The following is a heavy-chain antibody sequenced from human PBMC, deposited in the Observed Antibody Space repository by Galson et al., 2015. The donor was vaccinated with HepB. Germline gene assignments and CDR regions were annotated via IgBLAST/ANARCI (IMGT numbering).Heavy chain of an antibody. J-gene: IGHJ6*02. V-gene: IGHV3-23*01. Sequence: SLRLSCAASGFTFSVYAMYWVRQAPGKGLEWVSVISGTGDGTYYADSVKGRFTISRDNSMNTVYLQMNSLRVEDTALYYRAKGTRSSSHYHGMDVWGQGTTVSVFS. D-gene: IGHD6-6*01. CDR3: AKGTRSSSHYHGMDV. CDR2: ISGTGDGT. CDR1: GFTFSVYA.